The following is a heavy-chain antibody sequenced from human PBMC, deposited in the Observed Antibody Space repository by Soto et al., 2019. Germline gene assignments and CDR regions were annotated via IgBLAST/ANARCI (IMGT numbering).Heavy chain of an antibody. CDR2: IWYDGSNK. CDR3: ARDRPAASYYYYYYMDV. J-gene: IGHJ6*03. D-gene: IGHD2-2*01. V-gene: IGHV3-33*01. CDR1: GFTFSSYG. Sequence: QVQVVESGGGVVQPGRSLRLSCAASGFTFSSYGMHWVRQAPGKGLEWVAVIWYDGSNKYYADSVKGRFTISRDNSKNTLYLQMNSLRAEDTAVYYCARDRPAASYYYYYYMDVWGKGTTVTVSS.